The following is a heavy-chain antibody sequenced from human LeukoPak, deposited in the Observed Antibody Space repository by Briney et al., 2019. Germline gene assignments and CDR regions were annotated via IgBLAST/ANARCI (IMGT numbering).Heavy chain of an antibody. CDR1: GYTFTSYG. CDR3: ARVGYCSGGSCYTPYYYYYYGMDV. V-gene: IGHV1-18*01. CDR2: ISAYNGNT. Sequence: ASVKVSCKASGYTFTSYGISWVRQAPGQGLEWMGWISAYNGNTNYAQKLQGRVTMTTDTSTSTAYMELRSLRSDDTAVYYCARVGYCSGGSCYTPYYYYYYGMDVWGQGTTVTVSS. J-gene: IGHJ6*02. D-gene: IGHD2-15*01.